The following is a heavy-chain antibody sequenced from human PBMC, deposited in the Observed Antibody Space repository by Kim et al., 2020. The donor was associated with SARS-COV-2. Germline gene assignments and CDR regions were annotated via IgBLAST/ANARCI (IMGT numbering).Heavy chain of an antibody. CDR3: AKVEKGIAAAGKLDY. V-gene: IGHV3-23*01. J-gene: IGHJ4*02. Sequence: DSVRGRFPTPRDNPKNTLYLQMNSLRAEDTAVYYCAKVEKGIAAAGKLDYWGQGTLVTVSS. D-gene: IGHD6-13*01.